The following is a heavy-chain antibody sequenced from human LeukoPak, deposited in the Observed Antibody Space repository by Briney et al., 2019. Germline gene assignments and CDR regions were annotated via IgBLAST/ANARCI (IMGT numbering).Heavy chain of an antibody. CDR2: INPSGGST. V-gene: IGHV1-46*01. J-gene: IGHJ3*02. Sequence: ASVKVSCKASGYTFTSYYMHWVRQAPGQGLEWMGIINPSGGSTSYAQKFQGTVTMNRDPSTSTVYMELSSLRSEDTAVYYCARGLRGAFDIWRQGTMDTVSS. CDR3: ARGLRGAFDI. D-gene: IGHD3-16*01. CDR1: GYTFTSYY.